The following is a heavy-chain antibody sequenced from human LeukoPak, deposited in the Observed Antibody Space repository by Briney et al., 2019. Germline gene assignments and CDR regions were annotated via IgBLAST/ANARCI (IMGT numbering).Heavy chain of an antibody. CDR1: GLAFKNYW. CDR3: ARGHYDVLAASYKWTPDY. Sequence: PGGSLRLSCLGTGLAFKNYWMNWVRQAPGKGLEWVSSITSGGDYIYYADSVKGRFTTSRDNAKNSLSLQLNSLRVEDTAVYYCARGHYDVLAASYKWTPDYWGQGTLVTVSS. J-gene: IGHJ4*02. D-gene: IGHD3-9*01. V-gene: IGHV3-21*01. CDR2: ITSGGDYI.